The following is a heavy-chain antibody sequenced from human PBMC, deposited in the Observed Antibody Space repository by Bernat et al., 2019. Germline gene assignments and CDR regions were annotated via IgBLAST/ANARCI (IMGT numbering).Heavy chain of an antibody. D-gene: IGHD3-16*02. CDR2: ISHSGST. J-gene: IGHJ3*02. CDR3: ARINYYDYIWGSYRFDI. Sequence: QVQLQQWGAGLLKPSETLSLTCAVYGGSFSGYYWSWIRQPPGKGLEWIGEISHSGSTNHNPSLKSRVSISVDTSKNQFSLELTSVTAADTAVYYCARINYYDYIWGSYRFDIWGQGTMVTVSS. V-gene: IGHV4-34*01. CDR1: GGSFSGYY.